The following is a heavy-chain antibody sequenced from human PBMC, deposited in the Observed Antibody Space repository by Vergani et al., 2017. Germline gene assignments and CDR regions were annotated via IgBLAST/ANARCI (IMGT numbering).Heavy chain of an antibody. CDR3: AREKGSGGILWLDAFDI. V-gene: IGHV1-18*01. CDR2: ISAYTDNT. CDR1: GYTFTKYG. Sequence: QVHLVQSGAEVKKTGASVKVSCKASGYTFTKYGISWMRQAPGQGLEWMGWISAYTDNTNYAQKVQGRVTMTTDTSTSTAYMELRSLRSDDTAVYYCAREKGSGGILWLDAFDIWGQGTMVSVSS. D-gene: IGHD2-21*01. J-gene: IGHJ3*02.